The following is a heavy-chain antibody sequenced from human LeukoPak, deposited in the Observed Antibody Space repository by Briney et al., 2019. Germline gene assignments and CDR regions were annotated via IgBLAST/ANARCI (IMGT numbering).Heavy chain of an antibody. CDR2: IYYSGST. D-gene: IGHD3-16*01. CDR1: GGSISSYY. Sequence: SETLSLTCTVSGGSISSYYWSWIRLPPGKGLGWIGYIYYSGSTNYNPDRKSRFTISVNTSKNQLALKLSSVTAADTAAYYCARAGGLGYYYYYMDVWGKGTTVTVSS. V-gene: IGHV4-59*01. CDR3: ARAGGLGYYYYYMDV. J-gene: IGHJ6*03.